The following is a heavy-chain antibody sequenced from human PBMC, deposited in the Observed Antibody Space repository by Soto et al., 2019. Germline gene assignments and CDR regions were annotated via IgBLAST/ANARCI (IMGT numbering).Heavy chain of an antibody. Sequence: GGSLRLSCAASGFTFSSYWMSWVRQAPGKGLEWVANIKQDGSNKYYADSVKGRFTISRDNSKNTLYLQMNSLRAEDTAVYYCAKDSYRAVAGDRFDYWGQGTLVTVSS. V-gene: IGHV3-7*01. J-gene: IGHJ4*02. CDR3: AKDSYRAVAGDRFDY. D-gene: IGHD6-19*01. CDR2: IKQDGSNK. CDR1: GFTFSSYW.